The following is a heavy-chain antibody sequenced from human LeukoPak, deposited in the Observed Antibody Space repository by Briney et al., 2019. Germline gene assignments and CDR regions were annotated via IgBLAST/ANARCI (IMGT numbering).Heavy chain of an antibody. Sequence: PGGSLRLSCTASGFTFGDYAMSWFRQAPGKGLEWVGFIRSKAYGGTTEYAASVKGRFTISRDDSKSIAYLQMNSLKTEDTTVYYCTRQGTVGATRKPRPYYFDYWGQGTLVTVSS. D-gene: IGHD1-26*01. CDR1: GFTFGDYA. J-gene: IGHJ4*02. V-gene: IGHV3-49*03. CDR3: TRQGTVGATRKPRPYYFDY. CDR2: IRSKAYGGTT.